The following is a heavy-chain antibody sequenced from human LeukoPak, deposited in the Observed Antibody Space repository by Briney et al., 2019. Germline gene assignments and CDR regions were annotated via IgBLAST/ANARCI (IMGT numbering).Heavy chain of an antibody. J-gene: IGHJ4*02. D-gene: IGHD3-22*01. CDR2: IYYSGST. Sequence: SETLSLTCTVSGDSITSYYWSWIRQPPGKGLEWIGYIYYSGSTNYNPSLKSRVTISVDTSKNQFSLKLSSVTAADTAVYYCAREVEYYYDSSGYFDYWGQGTLVTVSS. CDR3: AREVEYYYDSSGYFDY. CDR1: GDSITSYY. V-gene: IGHV4-59*01.